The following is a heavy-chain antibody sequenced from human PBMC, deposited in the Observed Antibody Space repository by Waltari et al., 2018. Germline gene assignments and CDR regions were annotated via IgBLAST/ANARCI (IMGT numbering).Heavy chain of an antibody. CDR2: IYYSGST. D-gene: IGHD2-2*02. V-gene: IGHV4-39*07. CDR1: GGSIRSSSYY. Sequence: QLQLQESGPGLVKPSETLSLTCTVSGGSIRSSSYYWGWLRQPPGKGLEWIGSIYYSGSTYYNPSLKSRVTISVDTSKNQFSLKLSSVTAADTAVYYCATGNIVVVPAAIRNNWFDPWGQGTLVTVSS. J-gene: IGHJ5*02. CDR3: ATGNIVVVPAAIRNNWFDP.